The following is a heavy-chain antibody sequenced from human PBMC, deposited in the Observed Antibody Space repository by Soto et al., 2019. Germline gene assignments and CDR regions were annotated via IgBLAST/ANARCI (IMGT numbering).Heavy chain of an antibody. D-gene: IGHD6-6*01. CDR3: ARDLYSSSSYWFDP. CDR1: GGSISSYY. J-gene: IGHJ5*02. CDR2: ISTSGST. Sequence: NPSETLSLTCTVSGGSISSYYWSWIRQPAGKGLEWIGRISTSGSTNYNRSLKSRVTLSVDTSKNQFSLKLRSVTAADTAVYYCARDLYSSSSYWFDPWGQGSLVTVSS. V-gene: IGHV4-4*07.